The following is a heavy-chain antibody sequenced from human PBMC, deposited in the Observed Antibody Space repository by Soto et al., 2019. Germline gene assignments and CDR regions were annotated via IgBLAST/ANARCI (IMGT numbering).Heavy chain of an antibody. V-gene: IGHV1-69*01. CDR1: GGSFNSYI. CDR2: IIPIFDTA. D-gene: IGHD6-13*01. Sequence: QVQLVQSGAEVKKPGSSVKVSCKASGGSFNSYIISWVRQAPGQGLEWMGGIIPIFDTADYAQKFQASLTITADESTTTVYMEMTNLTSEDTAVYYCARGATPIAALKWYDPWGQGTLVTVSS. J-gene: IGHJ5*02. CDR3: ARGATPIAALKWYDP.